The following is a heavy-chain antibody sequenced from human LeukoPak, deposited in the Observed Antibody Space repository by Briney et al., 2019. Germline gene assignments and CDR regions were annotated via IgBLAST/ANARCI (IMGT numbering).Heavy chain of an antibody. Sequence: ASVKVSCKASGGTFSSYAFSWVRQAPGQGLEWMGGIIPIVGTTNYAQMFQGRVTITADESTSTAYMELSSLRSEDTAVYYCARGGYYYDSSGYSHLPDYWGQGTLVTVSA. J-gene: IGHJ4*02. CDR1: GGTFSSYA. CDR2: IIPIVGTT. D-gene: IGHD3-22*01. CDR3: ARGGYYYDSSGYSHLPDY. V-gene: IGHV1-69*13.